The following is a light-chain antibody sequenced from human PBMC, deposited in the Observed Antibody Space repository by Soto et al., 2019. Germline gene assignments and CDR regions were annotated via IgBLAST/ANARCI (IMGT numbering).Light chain of an antibody. CDR1: SGDVGGYNY. V-gene: IGLV2-11*01. J-gene: IGLJ2*01. Sequence: QSALTQPRSVSGSPGQSVTISCTGTSGDVGGYNYVSWYQQYPGKAPKLMIYDVSERPSGVPDRFSGSKSGNTASLTISGLQAEDEGDYYCCSYAGPSRKVFGGGTKLTVL. CDR2: DVS. CDR3: CSYAGPSRKV.